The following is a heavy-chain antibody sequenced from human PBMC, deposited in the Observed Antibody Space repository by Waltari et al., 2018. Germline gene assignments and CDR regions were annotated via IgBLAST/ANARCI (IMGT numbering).Heavy chain of an antibody. Sequence: EVQLVESGGGLVQPGGSLRLSCAASGFTFSSYEMNWVRQAPGKGLEWVSYISSSGSTIYYADSVKGRFTISRDNAKNSLYLQMNSLRAEDTAVYYCVRSRVTPGEAFDYWGQGTLVTVSS. CDR1: GFTFSSYE. CDR3: VRSRVTPGEAFDY. CDR2: ISSSGSTI. J-gene: IGHJ4*02. V-gene: IGHV3-48*03. D-gene: IGHD4-17*01.